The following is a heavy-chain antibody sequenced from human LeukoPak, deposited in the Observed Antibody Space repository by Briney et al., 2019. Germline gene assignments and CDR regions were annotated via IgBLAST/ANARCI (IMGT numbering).Heavy chain of an antibody. D-gene: IGHD6-6*01. J-gene: IGHJ4*02. CDR3: AKYEYRGIEDYFDY. CDR1: GFTFSSYG. V-gene: IGHV3-23*01. CDR2: ISGSGGST. Sequence: GGSLRLSCAASGFTFSSYGMHWVRQAPGKGLEWVSAISGSGGSTYYADSVKGRFTISRDNSKNMLYLQMNSLRAEDTAVYYCAKYEYRGIEDYFDYWGQGTLVTVSS.